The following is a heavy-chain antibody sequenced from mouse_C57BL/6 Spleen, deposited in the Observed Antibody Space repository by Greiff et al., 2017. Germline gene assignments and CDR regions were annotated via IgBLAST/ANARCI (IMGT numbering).Heavy chain of an antibody. CDR2: IWTGGGT. CDR1: GFSLSSYA. J-gene: IGHJ2*01. CDR3: ARMGGNYGYYLDD. Sequence: QVQLQQSGPGLVAPSQSLSITCTVSGFSLSSYAISWVRQPPGKGLEWLGVIWTGGGTNYNSALKSRLSISTDNSKSQVYIKMNSLQTDDTARYYCARMGGNYGYYLDDWGQGTTLTVSS. D-gene: IGHD2-1*01. V-gene: IGHV2-9-1*01.